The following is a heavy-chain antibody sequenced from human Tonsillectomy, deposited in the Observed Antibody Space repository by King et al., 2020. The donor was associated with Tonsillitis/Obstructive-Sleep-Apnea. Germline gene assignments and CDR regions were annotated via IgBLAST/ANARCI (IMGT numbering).Heavy chain of an antibody. Sequence: QLVQSGGGLVKPGGSLRLSCAASGFTFSNAWMSWVRQAPGKGLEWVGRIKSKTDGGTTDYAAPVQVRFTISRDDSKNTLYLQMNSLKTEDAAVYYCTTDLGYCSSTSCYTGIWFDPWGQGTLVTVSS. J-gene: IGHJ5*02. CDR1: GFTFSNAW. CDR2: IKSKTDGGTT. D-gene: IGHD2-2*02. V-gene: IGHV3-15*01. CDR3: TTDLGYCSSTSCYTGIWFDP.